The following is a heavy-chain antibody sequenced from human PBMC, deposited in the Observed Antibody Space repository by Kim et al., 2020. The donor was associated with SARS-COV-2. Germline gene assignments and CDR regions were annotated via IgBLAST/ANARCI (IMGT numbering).Heavy chain of an antibody. CDR1: GFTFSSYS. V-gene: IGHV3-21*01. D-gene: IGHD4-17*01. Sequence: GGSLRLSCAASGFTFSSYSMNWVRQAPGKGLEWVLSISSSSTYIYYADSVKGRFTISRDNAKNSLYLQMNSLRAEDTAVYYCARDLGTYGGNSYFDYWGQGTLVTVSS. CDR3: ARDLGTYGGNSYFDY. J-gene: IGHJ4*02. CDR2: ISSSSTYI.